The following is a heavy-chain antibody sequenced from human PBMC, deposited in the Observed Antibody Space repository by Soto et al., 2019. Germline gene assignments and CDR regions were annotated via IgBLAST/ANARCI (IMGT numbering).Heavy chain of an antibody. Sequence: EVQLVESGGGLVQPGGSLRLSCAASGFTFSSYWMHWVRHAPGKGLVWVSSMDNAGSSVRYADSVKGRFTISRDNAKNTLYLQMNSLRAEDTAVYYCTRVGGSVSGMDVWGQGTTVTVSS. D-gene: IGHD1-26*01. J-gene: IGHJ6*02. V-gene: IGHV3-74*01. CDR3: TRVGGSVSGMDV. CDR1: GFTFSSYW. CDR2: MDNAGSSV.